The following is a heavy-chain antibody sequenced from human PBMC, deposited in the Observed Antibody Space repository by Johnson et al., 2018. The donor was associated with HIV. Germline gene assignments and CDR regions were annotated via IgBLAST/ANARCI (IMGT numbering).Heavy chain of an antibody. Sequence: QLVESGGGVVQSGGYLRLSYDASGFTFSVYDRHWVCQAPGKGLQWVPFIHYDAIGKYSGGAVMGRFTFSRDNSKNTLYLQMNSLRAEDTAVYYCANPTGSDAFDIWGQGTMVTVSS. J-gene: IGHJ3*02. D-gene: IGHD1-1*01. CDR3: ANPTGSDAFDI. CDR2: IHYDAIGK. V-gene: IGHV3-30*02. CDR1: GFTFSVYD.